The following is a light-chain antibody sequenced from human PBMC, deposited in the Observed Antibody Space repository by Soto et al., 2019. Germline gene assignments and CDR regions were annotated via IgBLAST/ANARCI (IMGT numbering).Light chain of an antibody. CDR2: GDN. J-gene: IGLJ2*01. Sequence: LTQPTSASGTPGQRVTISCSGSGSSIGTNTVNWYRQLPGTAPKLLIYGDNQRPSGVPDRFSGSKSGTSASLAISGLQSEDEAEYYCAAWDGSLNNVLFGGGTKLTVL. CDR1: GSSIGTNT. CDR3: AAWDGSLNNVL. V-gene: IGLV1-44*01.